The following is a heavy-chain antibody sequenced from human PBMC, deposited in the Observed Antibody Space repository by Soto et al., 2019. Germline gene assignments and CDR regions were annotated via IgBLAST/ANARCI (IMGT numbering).Heavy chain of an antibody. J-gene: IGHJ6*02. CDR1: GDSISSSTYY. CDR2: IYYSGST. Sequence: TSETLSLTCTVSGDSISSSTYYWGWIRQPPGKGLEWIGTIYYSGSTYYNPSLKSRVTISVGRSKNQFSLKLNSVTAADTAVYYCARVPDVWGQGTKVTVSS. CDR3: ARVPDV. V-gene: IGHV4-39*07.